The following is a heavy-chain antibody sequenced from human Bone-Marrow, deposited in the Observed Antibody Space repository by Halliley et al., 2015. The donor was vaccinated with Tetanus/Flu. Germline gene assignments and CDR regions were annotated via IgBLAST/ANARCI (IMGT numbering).Heavy chain of an antibody. J-gene: IGHJ4*02. CDR3: ARGYGVGYSFFPY. Sequence: TLSLTCTVSGGSINSGGFYCSCIRHHPGKGLEWFGYISSSGTTYYNPSLKSPVTVSVDTSKNQFPLKLTSVPAADTALYYCARGYGVGYSFFPYWGQGPLVTVSS. V-gene: IGHV4-31*01. CDR1: GGSINSGGFY. D-gene: IGHD3-16*01. CDR2: ISSSGTT.